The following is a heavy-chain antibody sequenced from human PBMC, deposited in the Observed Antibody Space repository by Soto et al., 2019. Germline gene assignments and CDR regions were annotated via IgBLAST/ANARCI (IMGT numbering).Heavy chain of an antibody. V-gene: IGHV4-34*01. CDR2: INHSGST. CDR1: GGSFSGYY. CDR3: ARTYSSSWSPFAY. J-gene: IGHJ4*02. Sequence: QVQLQQWGAGLLKPSETLSLTCAVYGGSFSGYYWSWIRQPPGKGLEWIGEINHSGSTNYNPSLKGRVTISVDTSKNQFPLKLSSVTAADTAVYYCARTYSSSWSPFAYWGQGTLVTVSS. D-gene: IGHD6-13*01.